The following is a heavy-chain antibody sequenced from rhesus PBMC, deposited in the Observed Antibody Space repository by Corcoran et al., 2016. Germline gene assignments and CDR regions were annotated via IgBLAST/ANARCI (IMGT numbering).Heavy chain of an antibody. D-gene: IGHD6-25*01. Sequence: EVPLAESGGDLAKPGGSLRLSCAASGFTFGDYYMGWVRPAPGKGWEWVSCIRNSGDSTWYADSVKGRFTVSRDNAKNTLFLQMNSLTPEDKAVYYCGRADFGIDYWGQGVLVTVSS. J-gene: IGHJ4*01. CDR1: GFTFGDYY. CDR2: IRNSGDST. V-gene: IGHV3-178*01. CDR3: GRADFGIDY.